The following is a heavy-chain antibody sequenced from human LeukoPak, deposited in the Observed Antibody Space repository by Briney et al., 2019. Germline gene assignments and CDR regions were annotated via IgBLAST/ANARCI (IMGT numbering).Heavy chain of an antibody. J-gene: IGHJ4*02. CDR1: GFTFSSYA. CDR2: ISYDGSNK. D-gene: IGHD2-2*01. V-gene: IGHV3-30-3*01. Sequence: GRSLRLSCAASGFTFSSYAMHWVRQAPGKGLEWVAVISYDGSNKYYADSVKGRFTISRDNSKNTLYLQMSSLRAEDTAVYYCARAPGVPAARYYFDYWGQGTLVTVSS. CDR3: ARAPGVPAARYYFDY.